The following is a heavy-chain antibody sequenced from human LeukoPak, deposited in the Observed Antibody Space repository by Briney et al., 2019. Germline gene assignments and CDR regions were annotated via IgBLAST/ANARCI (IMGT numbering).Heavy chain of an antibody. CDR2: ISGTSSYI. D-gene: IGHD2-2*01. J-gene: IGHJ4*02. CDR1: GFTFSSYA. Sequence: PGGSLRLSCAASGFTFSSYAMSWVRQAPGKGLEWVSSISGTSSYIYYADSVKGRFTISRDNGQNSLYLQMNSLRAEDTAVYYCARREPLGRSGSSCFAGPVDYWGQGTLVTVSS. V-gene: IGHV3-21*01. CDR3: ARREPLGRSGSSCFAGPVDY.